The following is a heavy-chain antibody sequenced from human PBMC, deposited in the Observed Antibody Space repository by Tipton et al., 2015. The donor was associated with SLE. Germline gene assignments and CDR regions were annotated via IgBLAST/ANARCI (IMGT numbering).Heavy chain of an antibody. CDR3: ARLQWFRRGGWFDP. CDR2: IYYSGST. J-gene: IGHJ5*02. V-gene: IGHV4-59*11. Sequence: TLSLTCTVSGGSISSHYWSWIRQPPGKGLEWIGYIYYSGSTYYNPSLKSRVTISVDTSKNQFSLKLSSVTAADTAVYYCARLQWFRRGGWFDPWGQGTLVTVSS. D-gene: IGHD3-10*01. CDR1: GGSISSHY.